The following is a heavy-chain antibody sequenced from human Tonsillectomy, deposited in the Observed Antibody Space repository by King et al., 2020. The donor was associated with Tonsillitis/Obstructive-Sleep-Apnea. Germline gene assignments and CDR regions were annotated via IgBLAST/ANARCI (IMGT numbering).Heavy chain of an antibody. CDR3: TTDYYYYYGMDV. V-gene: IGHV3-15*07. CDR1: GFTFSNAW. Sequence: VQLVESGGGLVKPGGSLRLSCAASGFTFSNAWMNWVRQAPGKGLEWVGRIKSKTDGGTTDYAAPVKGRFTISRDDSKNTLYLQMNRLKTEDTAVYYCTTDYYYYYGMDVWGQGTTVTVSS. CDR2: IKSKTDGGTT. J-gene: IGHJ6*02.